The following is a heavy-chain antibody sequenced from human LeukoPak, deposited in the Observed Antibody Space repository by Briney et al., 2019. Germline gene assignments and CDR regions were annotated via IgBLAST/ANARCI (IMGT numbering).Heavy chain of an antibody. CDR2: IYTSGST. CDR3: ARLGPYCSSTSCYVDY. Sequence: SETLSLTCTVSGSISGYYWSWIRQPPGKGLEWIGYIYTSGSTNYNPSLKSRVTISVDTSKNQFSLKLSSVTAADTAVYYCARLGPYCSSTSCYVDYWGQGTLVTVSS. D-gene: IGHD2-2*01. V-gene: IGHV4-4*09. CDR1: GSISGYY. J-gene: IGHJ4*02.